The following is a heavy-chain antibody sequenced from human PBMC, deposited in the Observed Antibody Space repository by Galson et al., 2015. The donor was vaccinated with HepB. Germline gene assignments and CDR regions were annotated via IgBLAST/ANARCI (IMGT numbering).Heavy chain of an antibody. D-gene: IGHD6-13*01. CDR1: GFTFSRYG. CDR2: IWFDGTNK. J-gene: IGHJ4*02. CDR3: ARPSPDSSNREYFDH. V-gene: IGHV3-33*01. Sequence: SLRLSCAASGFTFSRYGMHWVRQAPGKGLEWVAVIWFDGTNKYYADSVKGRFTISRDNFKKTLFLEMNSLRAEDTAVYYCARPSPDSSNREYFDHWGQGTLVTVSS.